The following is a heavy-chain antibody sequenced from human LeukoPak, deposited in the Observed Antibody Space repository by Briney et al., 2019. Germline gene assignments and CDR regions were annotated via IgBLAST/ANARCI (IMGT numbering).Heavy chain of an antibody. CDR1: GFTFSSYG. CDR3: AKEPGSYSHEGDY. J-gene: IGHJ4*02. V-gene: IGHV3-30*18. Sequence: GGSLRLSCAASGFTFSSYGMHWVRQAPGKGLGRVAVISYDGSNKYYADSVKGRFTISRDNSKNTLYPQMNSLRAEDTAVYYCAKEPGSYSHEGDYWGQGTLVTVSS. CDR2: ISYDGSNK. D-gene: IGHD3-10*01.